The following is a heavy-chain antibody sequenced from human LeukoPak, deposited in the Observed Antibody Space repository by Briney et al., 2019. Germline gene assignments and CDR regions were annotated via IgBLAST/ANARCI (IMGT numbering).Heavy chain of an antibody. CDR3: ARVVSSSGEFDY. CDR1: GFTLSRYW. J-gene: IGHJ4*02. CDR2: IKQDGSEK. V-gene: IGHV3-7*01. D-gene: IGHD6-13*01. Sequence: PGGSLTLPCAASGFTLSRYWMSWARHAAGEGVEWVANIKQDGSEKYYVESVKGRFTITRDNAKKSLYLQMKSLRAEDTAVYFCARVVSSSGEFDYWGQGTLVTVSS.